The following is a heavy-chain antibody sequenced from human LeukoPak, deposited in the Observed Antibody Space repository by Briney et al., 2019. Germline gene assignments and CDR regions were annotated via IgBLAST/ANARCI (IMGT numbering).Heavy chain of an antibody. Sequence: PSETLSLTCTVSGGSISNYYWTWIRQPPGKGLVWIGYVHSSGVNHYSPAVRSRVTMSLDTSKNQFSLNLSSVTAADTAFYYCVRREGYSSSPLGSWGQGTLVTVSS. CDR3: VRREGYSSSPLGS. CDR2: VHSSGVN. J-gene: IGHJ5*02. V-gene: IGHV4-59*01. CDR1: GGSISNYY. D-gene: IGHD2-15*01.